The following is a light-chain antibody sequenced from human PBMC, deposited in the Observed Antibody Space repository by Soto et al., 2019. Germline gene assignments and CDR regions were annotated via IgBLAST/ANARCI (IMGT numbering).Light chain of an antibody. CDR1: ESVLYRDGNSY. J-gene: IGKJ5*01. V-gene: IGKV2-30*01. CDR3: MQGTHWPSIT. Sequence: DVVITQSPLSLPVTLGQSASVSCRSSESVLYRDGNSYLSWFQQRPGQSPRRLIYKVSNRDSGVPDRFSGSGSGTDFTLKISRVEAEDVGVYYCMQGTHWPSITFGQGTRLEIK. CDR2: KVS.